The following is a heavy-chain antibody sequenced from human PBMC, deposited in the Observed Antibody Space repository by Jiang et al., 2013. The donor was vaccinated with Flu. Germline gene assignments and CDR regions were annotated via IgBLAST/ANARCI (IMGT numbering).Heavy chain of an antibody. J-gene: IGHJ3*02. CDR2: INHSGST. D-gene: IGHD5-24*01. Sequence: LLKPSETLSLTCAVYGGSLSGYYWSWVRQPPGKGLEWIGEINHSGSTIYNPSLKSRVTISVDTSKNQFSLKLSSVTAADTAVYYCAREAGYNPIWGQGTMVTVSS. CDR1: GGSLSGYY. V-gene: IGHV4-34*01. CDR3: AREAGYNPI.